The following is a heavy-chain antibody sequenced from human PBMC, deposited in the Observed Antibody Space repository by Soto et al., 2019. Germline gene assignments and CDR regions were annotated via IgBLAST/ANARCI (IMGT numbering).Heavy chain of an antibody. CDR1: GGTFSSYA. D-gene: IGHD2-2*01. Sequence: QVQLVQSGAEVKKPGSSVKVSCKASGGTFSSYAISWVRQAPGQGLEWMGGIIPSFGTANYAQKFQDRVTMTADESTSTASMELSSLRSEDTAVYYCARHVPAAGYYYGMDVWGQGTTVTVSS. CDR2: IIPSFGTA. V-gene: IGHV1-69*12. CDR3: ARHVPAAGYYYGMDV. J-gene: IGHJ6*02.